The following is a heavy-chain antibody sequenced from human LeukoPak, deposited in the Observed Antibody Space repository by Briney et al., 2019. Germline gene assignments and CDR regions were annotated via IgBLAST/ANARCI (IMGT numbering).Heavy chain of an antibody. CDR3: AKMGSWGYSGYELDY. J-gene: IGHJ4*02. V-gene: IGHV3-30*02. D-gene: IGHD5-12*01. CDR1: GFTFDING. Sequence: GGSLRLYCAASGFTFDINGMHWVGQAPGQGLVGVAFIRYDGSSKYYADPVRVRFTISRDNSKNTLDLQMNSLRAEDTAVYYCAKMGSWGYSGYELDYWGQGTLVTVSS. CDR2: IRYDGSSK.